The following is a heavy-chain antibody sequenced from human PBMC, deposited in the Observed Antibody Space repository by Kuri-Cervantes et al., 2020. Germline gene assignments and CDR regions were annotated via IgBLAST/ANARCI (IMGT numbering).Heavy chain of an antibody. J-gene: IGHJ4*02. Sequence: GESLKISCAASGFTFSIYTMNWVRQAPGKGLEWVAFIRYDGSNKYYADSVKGRFTISRDNSKNTLYLQMNSLRAEDTAVYYCAKEAHSSGYLGFWGQGTLVTVSS. CDR1: GFTFSIYT. CDR3: AKEAHSSGYLGF. V-gene: IGHV3-30*02. CDR2: IRYDGSNK. D-gene: IGHD3-22*01.